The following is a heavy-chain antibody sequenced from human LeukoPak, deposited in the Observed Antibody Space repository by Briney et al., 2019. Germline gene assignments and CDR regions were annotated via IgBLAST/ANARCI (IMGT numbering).Heavy chain of an antibody. J-gene: IGHJ4*02. CDR2: ISSSSTNI. D-gene: IGHD1-7*01. V-gene: IGHV3-21*01. CDR1: GFTFSSYT. CDR3: AKWTPVLTGTTGDY. Sequence: SGGSLRLSCAASGFTFSSYTMNWVGKAPGKGLEGVSSISSSSTNIYYADSVKGRFTISRDNAKNTLYLQMNSLRAEDTAVYYCAKWTPVLTGTTGDYWGQGTLVTVSS.